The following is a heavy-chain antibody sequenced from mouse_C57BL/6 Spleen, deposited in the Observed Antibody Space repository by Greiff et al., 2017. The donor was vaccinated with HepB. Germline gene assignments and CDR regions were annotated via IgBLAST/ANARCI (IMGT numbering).Heavy chain of an antibody. Sequence: VMLVESGGGLVKPGGSLKLSCAASGFTFSSYTMSWVRQTPEKRLEWVATISGGGGNTYYPDSVKGRFTISRDNAKNTLYLQMSSLRSEDTALYYCARQFLRYFDVWGTGTTVTVSS. D-gene: IGHD2-1*01. V-gene: IGHV5-9*01. J-gene: IGHJ1*03. CDR3: ARQFLRYFDV. CDR2: ISGGGGNT. CDR1: GFTFSSYT.